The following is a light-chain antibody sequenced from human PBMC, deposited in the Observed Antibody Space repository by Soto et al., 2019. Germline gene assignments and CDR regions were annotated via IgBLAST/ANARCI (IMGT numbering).Light chain of an antibody. CDR2: AAS. Sequence: AIQMTQSPSSLSASVGDRVTITCRASEGIRNDLGWYQQRPGKAPNLLIYAASNLQSGVPSRFSGSGSGTDFTLTISSLQPEDFATYYCLQDYKYPRTFGQGTKVEIK. CDR3: LQDYKYPRT. J-gene: IGKJ1*01. V-gene: IGKV1-6*01. CDR1: EGIRND.